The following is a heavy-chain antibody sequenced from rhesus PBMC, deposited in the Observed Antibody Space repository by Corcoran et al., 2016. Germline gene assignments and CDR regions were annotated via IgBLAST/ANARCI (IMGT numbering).Heavy chain of an antibody. J-gene: IGHJ4*01. Sequence: QVQLQESGPAVVKPSETLSLTCAVSGGSISSSNWWSWIRQSPGKGLEWIGGIYGSGGSTEYNPSLKSRVSISIDTSKNQFSLMLSSVTAADTAVYYCARRAIAAADFDYWGQGVLVTVSS. CDR1: GGSISSSNW. V-gene: IGHV4-93*02. CDR2: IYGSGGST. D-gene: IGHD6-25*01. CDR3: ARRAIAAADFDY.